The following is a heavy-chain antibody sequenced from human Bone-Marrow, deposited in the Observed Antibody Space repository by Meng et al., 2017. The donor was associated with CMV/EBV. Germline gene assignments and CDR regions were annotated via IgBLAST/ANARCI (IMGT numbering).Heavy chain of an antibody. Sequence: ASVKVSCKASGYTFTGYYMHWVRQAPGQGLEWMGWINPNSGGTNYAQKFQGRVTMTRDTSISTAYMELSRLRSDDTAVYYCARRNYDFWSGSADYWGQGTLVTVSS. D-gene: IGHD3-3*01. V-gene: IGHV1-2*02. CDR3: ARRNYDFWSGSADY. CDR1: GYTFTGYY. CDR2: INPNSGGT. J-gene: IGHJ4*02.